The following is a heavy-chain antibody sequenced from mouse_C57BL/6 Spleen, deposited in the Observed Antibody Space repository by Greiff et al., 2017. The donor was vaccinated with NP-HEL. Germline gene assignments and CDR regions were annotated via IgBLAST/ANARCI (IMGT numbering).Heavy chain of an antibody. D-gene: IGHD2-5*01. Sequence: VQLQQPGAELVMPGASVKLSCKASGYTFTSYWMHWVKQRPGQGLEWIGEIDPSDSYTTYNQKFKGMSTLTVAKSSSTAYMQLSRLTSEDSAVYYCARGYYYSNYSFAYWGQGTLVTVSA. J-gene: IGHJ3*01. CDR3: ARGYYYSNYSFAY. CDR2: IDPSDSYT. CDR1: GYTFTSYW. V-gene: IGHV1-69*01.